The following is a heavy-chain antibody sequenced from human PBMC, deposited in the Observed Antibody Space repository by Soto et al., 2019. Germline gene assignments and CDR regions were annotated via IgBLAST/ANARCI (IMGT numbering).Heavy chain of an antibody. J-gene: IGHJ4*02. CDR3: ARDKITGLFDY. V-gene: IGHV4-34*01. D-gene: IGHD2-8*02. Sequence: QVQLQQWGAGLLKPSETLSLTCAVYGGSFSGYYWTWIRQPPGTGLGWIGEINHSGSTNYNPSLKXXVTISVDAPKTQFSLKLTSVTAADTAVYYCARDKITGLFDYWGQGTLVTVSS. CDR1: GGSFSGYY. CDR2: INHSGST.